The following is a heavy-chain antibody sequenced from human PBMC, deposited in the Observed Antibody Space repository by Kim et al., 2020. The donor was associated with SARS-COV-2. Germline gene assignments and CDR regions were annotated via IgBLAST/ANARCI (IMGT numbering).Heavy chain of an antibody. Sequence: SETLSLTCAVYGGSFSGYYWSWIRQPPGKGLEWIGEINHSGSTNYNPSLKSRVTISVDTSKNQFSLKLSSVTAADTAVYYCASTRRIAAAGINYYYGMDVWGQGTTVTVSS. V-gene: IGHV4-34*01. CDR1: GGSFSGYY. CDR2: INHSGST. J-gene: IGHJ6*02. CDR3: ASTRRIAAAGINYYYGMDV. D-gene: IGHD6-13*01.